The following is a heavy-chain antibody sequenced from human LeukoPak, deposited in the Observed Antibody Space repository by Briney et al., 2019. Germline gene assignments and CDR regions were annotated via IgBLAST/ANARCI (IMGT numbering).Heavy chain of an antibody. CDR3: ARDQGIFDY. CDR1: GFTFSSYG. J-gene: IGHJ4*02. CDR2: ISYDGSNK. V-gene: IGHV3-30*03. Sequence: PGGSLRLSCAASGFTFSSYGMHWVRQAPGKGLEWVAVISYDGSNKYYADCVKGRFTIYRDNSKNSLYLQMNSLRDEDSAVYYCARDQGIFDYWGQGTLVTVSS.